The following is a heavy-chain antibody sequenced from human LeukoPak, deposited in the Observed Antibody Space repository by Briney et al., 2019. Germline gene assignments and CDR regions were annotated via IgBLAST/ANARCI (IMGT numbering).Heavy chain of an antibody. J-gene: IGHJ3*02. CDR1: GFTFSSYS. CDR3: ARDGQLERRAFDI. Sequence: PGGSLRLSCAASGFTFSSYSMNWVRQAPGKGLEWVSSISSSSSYIYYADSVKGRFTISRDNAKNSLYLQMNSLRAEDTAVYYCARDGQLERRAFDIWGQGTMVTASS. D-gene: IGHD1-1*01. V-gene: IGHV3-21*01. CDR2: ISSSSSYI.